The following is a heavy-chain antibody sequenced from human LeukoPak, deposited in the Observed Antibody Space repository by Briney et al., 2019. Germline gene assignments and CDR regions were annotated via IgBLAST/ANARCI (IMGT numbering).Heavy chain of an antibody. CDR1: GFTFDDYA. V-gene: IGHV3-9*01. D-gene: IGHD3-22*01. J-gene: IGHJ5*02. Sequence: GGSLRLSCAASGFTFDDYAMPWVRQAPGKGLEWVSGISWNSGSIGYADSVKGRFTISRDNAKNSLYLQMNSLRAEDTALYYCAKAVYSGYYYGWFDPWGQGTLVTVSS. CDR3: AKAVYSGYYYGWFDP. CDR2: ISWNSGSI.